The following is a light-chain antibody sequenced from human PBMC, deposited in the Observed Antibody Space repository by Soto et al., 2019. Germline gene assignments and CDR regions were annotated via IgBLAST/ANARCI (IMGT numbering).Light chain of an antibody. J-gene: IGKJ1*01. CDR1: QGISSY. Sequence: DIQLTQSPSFLSASVGDRIASCCRASQGISSYLAWYQQKPGKAPKLLIYAASTLQSGVPSRFSGSGSGTEFTLTISRVQPEDFATYYCQQYETYLKTFGQGTKVDIK. CDR2: AAS. CDR3: QQYETYLKT. V-gene: IGKV1-9*01.